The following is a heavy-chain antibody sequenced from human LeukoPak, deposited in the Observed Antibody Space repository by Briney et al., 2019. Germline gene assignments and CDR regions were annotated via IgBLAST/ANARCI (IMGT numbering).Heavy chain of an antibody. D-gene: IGHD3-10*01. Sequence: SVKVSCKASGGTFSSYAISWVRQAPGQGLEWMGRIIPIFGTANYAQKFQGRVTITTDESTSTAYMELSSLRSEDTAVYCCATALDLWFGELFYMDVWGKGTTVTVSS. CDR2: IIPIFGTA. J-gene: IGHJ6*03. V-gene: IGHV1-69*05. CDR3: ATALDLWFGELFYMDV. CDR1: GGTFSSYA.